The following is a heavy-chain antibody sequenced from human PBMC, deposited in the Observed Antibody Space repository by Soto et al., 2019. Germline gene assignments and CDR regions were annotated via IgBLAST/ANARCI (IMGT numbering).Heavy chain of an antibody. CDR2: VNHSGST. CDR1: GGSFRDYY. CDR3: AVTLSVDNNWRYYFDY. Sequence: SETLSLTCAVYGGSFRDYYWSWVRQPPGKGLEWIGQVNHSGSTNYNPSLKSRVTISVDASANTAYMELSSLKSEDTAVYYCAVTLSVDNNWRYYFDYWGQGALVTVSS. D-gene: IGHD1-1*01. V-gene: IGHV4-34*01. J-gene: IGHJ4*02.